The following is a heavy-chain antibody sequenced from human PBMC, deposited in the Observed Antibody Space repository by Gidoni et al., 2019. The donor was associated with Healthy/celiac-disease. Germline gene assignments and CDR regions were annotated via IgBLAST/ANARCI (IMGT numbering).Heavy chain of an antibody. J-gene: IGHJ4*02. CDR2: ISYDGSNK. V-gene: IGHV3-30-3*01. CDR1: GFTFSSYA. CDR3: ARDRRNTEYHFDY. D-gene: IGHD2-2*01. Sequence: QVQLVESGGGVVQPGRSLRLSCAASGFTFSSYAMHWVRQAPGKGLEWVAVISYDGSNKYYADSVKGRFTISRDNSKNTLYLQMNSLRAEDTAVYYCARDRRNTEYHFDYWGQGTLVTVSS.